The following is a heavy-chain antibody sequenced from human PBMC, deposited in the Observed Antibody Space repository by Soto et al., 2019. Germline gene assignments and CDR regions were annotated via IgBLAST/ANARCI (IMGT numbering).Heavy chain of an antibody. D-gene: IGHD6-13*01. Sequence: EVQLVESGGGLIQPGGSLRLSCAASGFTVSSNYMTWVRQAPGKRLEWVSAIYSGGSTYYADSVNGRVTISREQSKNTLYLQMNSLRDEDTAVYDCARARSTAAGLFDYWGMGTLVTVSS. J-gene: IGHJ4*02. CDR1: GFTVSSNY. CDR2: IYSGGST. V-gene: IGHV3-53*01. CDR3: ARARSTAAGLFDY.